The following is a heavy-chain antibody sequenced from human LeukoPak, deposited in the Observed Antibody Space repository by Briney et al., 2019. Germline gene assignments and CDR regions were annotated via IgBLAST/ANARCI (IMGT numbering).Heavy chain of an antibody. CDR3: ATDLKWFGGLWGAFDI. Sequence: PGGSLRLSCAASGFTFSSYAMHWVRQAPGKGLEWVAVISYDGSNKYYADSVKGRFTISRDNSKNTLYLQMNSLRAEDTAVYYCATDLKWFGGLWGAFDIWGQGTMVTVSS. CDR1: GFTFSSYA. V-gene: IGHV3-30-3*01. J-gene: IGHJ3*02. CDR2: ISYDGSNK. D-gene: IGHD3-10*01.